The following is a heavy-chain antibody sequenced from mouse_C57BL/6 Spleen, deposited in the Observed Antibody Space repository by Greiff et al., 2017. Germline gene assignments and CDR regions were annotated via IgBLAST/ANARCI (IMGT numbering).Heavy chain of an antibody. V-gene: IGHV5-4*01. Sequence: EVMLVESGGGLVKPGGSLKLSCAASGFTFSSYAMSWVRQTPEKRLEWVATISDGGSYTYYPDNVKGRFTISRDNAKNNLYLQMSHLKSEDTAMYYCARDRDYDYAYYYAMDYWGQGTSVTVSS. CDR2: ISDGGSYT. CDR1: GFTFSSYA. CDR3: ARDRDYDYAYYYAMDY. D-gene: IGHD2-4*01. J-gene: IGHJ4*01.